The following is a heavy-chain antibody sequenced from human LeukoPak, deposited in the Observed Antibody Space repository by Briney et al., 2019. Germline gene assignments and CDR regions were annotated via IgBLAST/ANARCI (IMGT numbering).Heavy chain of an antibody. D-gene: IGHD3-10*01. CDR2: INPNSGGT. V-gene: IGHV1-2*02. CDR3: AKSQYSFGSGSTRPLFDH. CDR1: VYIFTDYY. J-gene: IGHJ4*02. Sequence: ASVKVSCKASVYIFTDYYIHWVRQARGQGLEWMGWINPNSGGTYFAQSFEARVTLSRDTSINTAYMEMRGLTSDDTAIYYCAKSQYSFGSGSTRPLFDHWGQGTLVTVSS.